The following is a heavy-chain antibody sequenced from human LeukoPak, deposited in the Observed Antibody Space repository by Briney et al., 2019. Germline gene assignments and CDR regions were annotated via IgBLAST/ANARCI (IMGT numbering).Heavy chain of an antibody. CDR1: GSTFSSYA. V-gene: IGHV1-69*04. D-gene: IGHD3-3*01. Sequence: SVKVSCKASGSTFSSYAISWVRQAPGQGLEWMGRIIPILGIANYAQKFQGRVTITADKSTSTAYMELSSLRSEDTAVYYCVSEGRSNDYWGQGTLVTVSS. CDR3: VSEGRSNDY. CDR2: IIPILGIA. J-gene: IGHJ4*02.